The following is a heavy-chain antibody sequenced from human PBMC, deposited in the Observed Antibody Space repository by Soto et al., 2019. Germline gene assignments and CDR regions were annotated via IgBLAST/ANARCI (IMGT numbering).Heavy chain of an antibody. CDR1: GDSVRNQY. CDR3: ARTLDYGHMDV. CDR2: IYRSGST. Sequence: SETLSLTCTVSGDSVRNQYWSWIRRPPGRGPEWIGHIYRSGSTKYNPSLKSRLTISVDTSKNQFSLKLSSVTAADTAVYYCARTLDYGHMDVWGKGTTVTVSS. D-gene: IGHD3-16*01. J-gene: IGHJ6*03. V-gene: IGHV4-4*07.